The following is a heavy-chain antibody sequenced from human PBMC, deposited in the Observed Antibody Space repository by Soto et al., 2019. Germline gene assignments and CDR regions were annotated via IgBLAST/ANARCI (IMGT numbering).Heavy chain of an antibody. CDR3: AKGDCSGGSCYSHYYYYYYMDV. D-gene: IGHD2-15*01. V-gene: IGHV3-9*01. J-gene: IGHJ6*03. CDR1: GFTFDDYA. CDR2: ISWNSGSI. Sequence: GGSLRLSCAASGFTFDDYAMHWVRQAPGKGLEWVSGISWNSGSIGYADSVKGRFTISRDNAKNSLYLQMNSLRAEDTALYYCAKGDCSGGSCYSHYYYYYYMDVWGKGTTVTVSS.